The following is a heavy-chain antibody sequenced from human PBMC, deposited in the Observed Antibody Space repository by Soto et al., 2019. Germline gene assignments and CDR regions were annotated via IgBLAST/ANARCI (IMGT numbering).Heavy chain of an antibody. V-gene: IGHV1-3*01. J-gene: IGHJ4*02. CDR1: GYTFTSYY. CDR2: INAGNGNT. Sequence: ASVKVSCKASGYTFTSYYMHWVRQAPGQGLEWMGWINAGNGNTKYSQKFQGRVTITRDTSASTAYMELSSLRSEDTAVYYCARGIAPYYFDYWGQGTLVTVSS. CDR3: ARGIAPYYFDY. D-gene: IGHD6-13*01.